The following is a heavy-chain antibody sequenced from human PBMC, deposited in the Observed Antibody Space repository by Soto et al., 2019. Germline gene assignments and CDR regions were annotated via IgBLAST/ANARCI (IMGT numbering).Heavy chain of an antibody. V-gene: IGHV3-23*01. Sequence: LRLSCAASGFTFSSYAMSWVRQAPGRGLEWVSAISGSGGSTYYADSVKGRFTISRDNSKNTLYLQMNSLRAEDTAVYYCAKDPIAVAGHIDYWGQGTLVTVSS. J-gene: IGHJ4*02. CDR1: GFTFSSYA. CDR3: AKDPIAVAGHIDY. CDR2: ISGSGGST. D-gene: IGHD6-19*01.